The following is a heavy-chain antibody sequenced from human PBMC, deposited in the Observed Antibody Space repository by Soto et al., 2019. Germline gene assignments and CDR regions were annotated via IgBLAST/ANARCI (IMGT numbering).Heavy chain of an antibody. V-gene: IGHV3-23*01. CDR3: AKGFIVVVTVIRPDDAFDA. D-gene: IGHD2-21*02. CDR1: GFTFGNYG. CDR2: ISGGGGST. Sequence: EVQLLEPGGGLVQPGGSLRLSCAASGFTFGNYGMNWVRQAPGKGLEWVSGISGGGGSTYYADSVKGRFTISRDPSKNTIFLEMNSLRAEDTAVYYCAKGFIVVVTVIRPDDAFDAWGQGTLVTVSS. J-gene: IGHJ5*01.